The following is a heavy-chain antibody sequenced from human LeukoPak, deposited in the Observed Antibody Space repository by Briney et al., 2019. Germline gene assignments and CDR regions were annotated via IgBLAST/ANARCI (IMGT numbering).Heavy chain of an antibody. J-gene: IGHJ6*03. D-gene: IGHD3-10*01. V-gene: IGHV4-39*01. Sequence: SETLSLTCSVSGGSISSSSYFWGWIRQPPGKGLEWIASVHYSGSTYYNPSLKSRVTVSVDTSKNQFSLKLSSVTAADTAVYFCARQLYVSGSYYAPMDVWGKGTTVTISS. CDR3: ARQLYVSGSYYAPMDV. CDR2: VHYSGST. CDR1: GGSISSSSYF.